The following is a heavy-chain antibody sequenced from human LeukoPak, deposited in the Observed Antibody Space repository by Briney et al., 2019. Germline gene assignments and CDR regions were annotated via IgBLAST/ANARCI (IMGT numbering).Heavy chain of an antibody. D-gene: IGHD3-10*01. J-gene: IGHJ4*02. CDR2: INHSGGT. CDR3: ARGLWFGESGLDY. V-gene: IGHV4-34*01. Sequence: SETLSLTCAVYGGSFSGYYWSWIRQPPGRGLEWIGEINHSGGTNYNPSLKSRVTISVDTSKNQFSLKLSSVTAADTAVYYCARGLWFGESGLDYWGQGTLVTVSS. CDR1: GGSFSGYY.